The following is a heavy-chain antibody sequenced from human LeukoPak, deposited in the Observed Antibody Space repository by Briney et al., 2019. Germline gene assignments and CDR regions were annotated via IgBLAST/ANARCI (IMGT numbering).Heavy chain of an antibody. J-gene: IGHJ4*02. CDR2: INHSGST. CDR3: ASQDPSGDPLGY. Sequence: SETLSLTCAVYGGSFSGYYWSWIRQPPGKGLEWIGEINHSGSTNYNPSLKSRVTISVDTSKNQFSLKLSSVTAADTAVYYCASQDPSGDPLGYWGQGTLVTVSS. D-gene: IGHD7-27*01. CDR1: GGSFSGYY. V-gene: IGHV4-34*01.